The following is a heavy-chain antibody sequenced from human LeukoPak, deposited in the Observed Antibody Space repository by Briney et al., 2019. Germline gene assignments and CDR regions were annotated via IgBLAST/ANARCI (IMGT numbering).Heavy chain of an antibody. CDR2: ISYDGNNK. CDR1: GFTFSSYA. D-gene: IGHD2-21*01. J-gene: IGHJ4*02. V-gene: IGHV3-30*04. Sequence: GGSLRLSCAASGFTFSSYAMHWVRQAPGKGLKWVAVISYDGNNKYYADSVKGRFTISRDKSKNTLYLQMNSLRAEDTAVYYCARVYSDYFDYWGQGTLVTVSS. CDR3: ARVYSDYFDY.